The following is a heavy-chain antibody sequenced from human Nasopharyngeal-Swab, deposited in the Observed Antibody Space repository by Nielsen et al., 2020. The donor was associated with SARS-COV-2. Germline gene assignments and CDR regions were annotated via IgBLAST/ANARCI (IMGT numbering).Heavy chain of an antibody. CDR1: GGSISSYY. CDR3: ASLLVVPAAIPTRYYFDY. Sequence: SETLSLTCTVSGGSISSYYWSWIRQPPGKGLEWIGYIYYSGSTNYNPSLKSRVTISVGTSKNQFSRKLSSVTAADTAVYYCASLLVVPAAIPTRYYFDYWGQGTLVTVSS. D-gene: IGHD2-2*01. V-gene: IGHV4-59*08. J-gene: IGHJ4*02. CDR2: IYYSGST.